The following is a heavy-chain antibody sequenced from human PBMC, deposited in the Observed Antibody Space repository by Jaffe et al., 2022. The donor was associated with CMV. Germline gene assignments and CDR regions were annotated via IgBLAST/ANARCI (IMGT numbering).Heavy chain of an antibody. CDR2: IYPGDSDT. CDR3: ARRKTQWLVLSDAFDI. V-gene: IGHV5-51*01. D-gene: IGHD6-19*01. CDR1: GYSFTSYW. J-gene: IGHJ3*02. Sequence: EVQLVQSGAEVKKPGESLKISCKGSGYSFTSYWIGWVRQMPGKGLEWMGIIYPGDSDTRYSPSFQGQVTISADKSISTAYLQWSSLKASDTAMYYCARRKTQWLVLSDAFDIWGQGTMVTVSS.